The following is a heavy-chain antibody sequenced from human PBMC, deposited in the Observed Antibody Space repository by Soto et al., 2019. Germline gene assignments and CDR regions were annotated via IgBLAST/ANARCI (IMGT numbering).Heavy chain of an antibody. Sequence: EVQLVQSGAELKKPGESLKISCKASGYSFTDYWIGWVRQMPGKGLEWMGLISPGTSDTRYSPSFQGQVTVSVDKSISTAYLQWSSVQASDTAMYYCARPDYGANRGTFYSWGQGTLVTVSS. CDR2: ISPGTSDT. CDR3: ARPDYGANRGTFYS. J-gene: IGHJ4*02. D-gene: IGHD4-17*01. V-gene: IGHV5-51*01. CDR1: GYSFTDYW.